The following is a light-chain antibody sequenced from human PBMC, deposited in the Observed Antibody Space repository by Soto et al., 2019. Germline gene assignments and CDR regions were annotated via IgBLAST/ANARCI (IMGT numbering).Light chain of an antibody. Sequence: EIVLTQSPGTLSLSPGEGATLSCRASKSVGNNYLAWFQQKPGQAPRLLVYDPSTRAAGIPDRFSGSGSGTDFTLTISGLEPEDFAVYYCQQYNNWPLTFGGGTKVEIK. J-gene: IGKJ4*01. CDR1: KSVGNNY. V-gene: IGKV3D-20*02. CDR2: DPS. CDR3: QQYNNWPLT.